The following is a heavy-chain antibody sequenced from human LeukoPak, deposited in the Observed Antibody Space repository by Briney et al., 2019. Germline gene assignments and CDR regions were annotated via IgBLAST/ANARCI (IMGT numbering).Heavy chain of an antibody. Sequence: SETLSLTCTVSGVSISSGDYYWSWIRQPPGKGLEWIGYVYYSGSTYYNPSLKSRVTISVDTSKNQFSLKLSSVTAADTAVYYCARVAGSGSYYFFDYWGQGTLVTVSS. CDR3: ARVAGSGSYYFFDY. CDR1: GVSISSGDYY. V-gene: IGHV4-30-4*01. CDR2: VYYSGST. D-gene: IGHD3-10*01. J-gene: IGHJ4*02.